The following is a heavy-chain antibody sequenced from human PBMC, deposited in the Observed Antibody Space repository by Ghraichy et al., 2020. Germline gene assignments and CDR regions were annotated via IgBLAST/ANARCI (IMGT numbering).Heavy chain of an antibody. V-gene: IGHV3-33*01. Sequence: GGSLRLSCAASGFTFSSYGMHWVRQAPGKGLEWVAVIWYDGSNKYYADSVKGRFTISRDNSKNTLYLQMNSLRAEDTAVYYCARDPAGTPYDQWRGGAFDIWRQGTMVTVSS. CDR2: IWYDGSNK. CDR1: GFTFSSYG. CDR3: ARDPAGTPYDQWRGGAFDI. J-gene: IGHJ3*02. D-gene: IGHD3-22*01.